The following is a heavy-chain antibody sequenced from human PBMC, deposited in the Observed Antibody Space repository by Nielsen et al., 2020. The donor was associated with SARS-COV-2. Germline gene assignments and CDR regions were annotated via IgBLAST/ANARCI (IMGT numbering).Heavy chain of an antibody. V-gene: IGHV3-30*18. CDR2: ISYDGSNK. D-gene: IGHD2-15*01. CDR1: GFTFSSYG. CDR3: AKDALRYCSGGSCYSGD. Sequence: GGSLRLSCAASGFTFSSYGMHWVRQAPGKGLEWVAVISYDGSNKYYADSVKGRFTISRDNSKNTLYLLMNSLRAEDTAVYYCAKDALRYCSGGSCYSGDWGQGTLVTVSS. J-gene: IGHJ4*02.